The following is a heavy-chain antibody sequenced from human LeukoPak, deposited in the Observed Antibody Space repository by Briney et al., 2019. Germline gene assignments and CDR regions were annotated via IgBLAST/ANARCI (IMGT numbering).Heavy chain of an antibody. CDR3: ARLNCGGDCYSEWYYYYGMDV. J-gene: IGHJ6*02. CDR2: IYHSGST. D-gene: IGHD2-21*02. Sequence: PSETLSLTCAVSSGSISSGGYSWSWIRQPPGKGLEWIGYIYHSGSTYYNPSLKSRVTISVDRSKNQFSLKLSSVAAADTAVYYCARLNCGGDCYSEWYYYYGMDVWGQGTTVTVSS. CDR1: SGSISSGGYS. V-gene: IGHV4-30-2*01.